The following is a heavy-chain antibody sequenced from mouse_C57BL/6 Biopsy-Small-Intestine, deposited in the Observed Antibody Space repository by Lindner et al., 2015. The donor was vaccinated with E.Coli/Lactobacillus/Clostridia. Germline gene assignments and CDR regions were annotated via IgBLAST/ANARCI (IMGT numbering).Heavy chain of an antibody. CDR3: SRRGSSFDY. V-gene: IGHV5-17*01. Sequence: VRAAGVWGGLVKPGGSLKLSCAASGFTFSDYGMHWVRQAPEKGLEWVAYISSGSSTIYYADTVKSRFTISRDNAKNTLFLQMTSLRSEDTAMYYCSRRGSSFDYRGQGTTLTVSS. CDR2: ISSGSSTI. D-gene: IGHD1-1*01. J-gene: IGHJ2*01. CDR1: GFTFSDYG.